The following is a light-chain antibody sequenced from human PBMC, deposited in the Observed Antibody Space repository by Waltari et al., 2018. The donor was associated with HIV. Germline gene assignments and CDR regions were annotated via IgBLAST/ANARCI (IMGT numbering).Light chain of an antibody. CDR2: RNN. CDR3: VTWADRSSGPVV. CDR1: SSKIGSSY. V-gene: IGLV1-47*01. J-gene: IGLJ2*01. Sequence: QSVLTQPPSASGTPGQRITISYSGSSSKIGSSYVHWYQPLPGTAPKLLIYRNNQRASGVPERFSGSKSGTSASLAISGLRSEDEADYYCVTWADRSSGPVVFGGGTKVTVL.